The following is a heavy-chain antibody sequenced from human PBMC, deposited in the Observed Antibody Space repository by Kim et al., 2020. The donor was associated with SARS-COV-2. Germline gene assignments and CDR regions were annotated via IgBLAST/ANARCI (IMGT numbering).Heavy chain of an antibody. CDR1: GGTFSSYA. CDR2: IIPIFGTA. CDR3: ARVASNYYDSSTDAFDI. V-gene: IGHV1-69*13. Sequence: SVKVSCKASGGTFSSYAISWVRQAPGQGLEWMGGIIPIFGTANYAQKFQGRVTITADESTSTAYMELSSLRSEDTAVYYCARVASNYYDSSTDAFDIWGQGTMVTVSS. J-gene: IGHJ3*02. D-gene: IGHD3-22*01.